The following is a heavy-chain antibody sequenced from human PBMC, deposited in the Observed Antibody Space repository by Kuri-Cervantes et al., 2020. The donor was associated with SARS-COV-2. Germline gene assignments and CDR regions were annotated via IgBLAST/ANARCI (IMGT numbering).Heavy chain of an antibody. D-gene: IGHD3-3*01. J-gene: IGHJ2*01. CDR2: IYTSGST. V-gene: IGHV4-4*07. CDR1: GGSISSYY. Sequence: GSLRLSCTVSGGSISSYYWGWIRQPAGKGLEWIGRIYTSGSTNYNPSLKSRVTMSVDTSKNQFSLKLSSVTAADTAVYYCARALANFWSGSDWYFDLWGRGTLVTVSS. CDR3: ARALANFWSGSDWYFDL.